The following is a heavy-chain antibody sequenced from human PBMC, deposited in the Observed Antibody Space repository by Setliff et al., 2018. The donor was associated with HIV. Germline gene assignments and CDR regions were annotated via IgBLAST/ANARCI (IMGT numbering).Heavy chain of an antibody. CDR3: ASEGSRGAYYMDV. Sequence: GGSLRLSCAASGFTFSGTWMAWVRQAPGKGPEWVANIKQDGSEKHYMDSVKGRFTISRDNADRSIYLQMNSLRVEDTAVYYCASEGSRGAYYMDVWGAGTTVTVSS. J-gene: IGHJ6*03. V-gene: IGHV3-7*01. CDR1: GFTFSGTW. D-gene: IGHD3-16*01. CDR2: IKQDGSEK.